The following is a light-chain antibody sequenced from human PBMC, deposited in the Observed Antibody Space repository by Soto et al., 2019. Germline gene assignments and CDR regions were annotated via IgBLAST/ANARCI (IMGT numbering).Light chain of an antibody. CDR2: GAS. J-gene: IGKJ2*01. CDR3: QQRASWPPFT. V-gene: IGKV3-20*01. Sequence: EIVLTQSPGTVSLSPGDKTALSCRASQSVSSDYLAWYQQAPGRAPRLLIYGASSRATGIPARFSGSGSGTDFTLTIVGLEPEDFAIYYCQQRASWPPFTFGQGTKLEV. CDR1: QSVSSDY.